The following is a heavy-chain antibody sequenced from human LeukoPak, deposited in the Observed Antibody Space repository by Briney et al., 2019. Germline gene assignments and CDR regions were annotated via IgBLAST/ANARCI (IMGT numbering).Heavy chain of an antibody. CDR3: ARAPGYAVTTKGWFDP. Sequence: SETLSLTCAVYGGSFSGYYWSWIRQPPGKGLEWIGEINHSGSTNYNPSLKSRVTISVDTSKNQFSLKLSSVTAADTAVYYCARAPGYAVTTKGWFDPWGQGTLVTASS. CDR1: GGSFSGYY. V-gene: IGHV4-34*01. D-gene: IGHD4-17*01. J-gene: IGHJ5*02. CDR2: INHSGST.